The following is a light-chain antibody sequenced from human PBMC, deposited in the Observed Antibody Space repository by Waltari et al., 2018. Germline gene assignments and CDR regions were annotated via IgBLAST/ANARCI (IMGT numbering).Light chain of an antibody. Sequence: QSALTQPAPVSESPAQSSPIFCALTSNYFGGYNSVPWYPEHPGQAPRVIIYDVSDRPSGVSDRFSGSKSGNTASLTISGLQAEDEADYYCSSQSSNDVVLFGGGTKLTVL. CDR3: SSQSSNDVVL. V-gene: IGLV2-14*01. CDR1: SNYFGGYNS. CDR2: DVS. J-gene: IGLJ2*01.